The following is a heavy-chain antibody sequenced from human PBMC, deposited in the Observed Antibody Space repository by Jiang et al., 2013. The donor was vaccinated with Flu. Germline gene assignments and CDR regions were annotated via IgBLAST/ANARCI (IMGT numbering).Heavy chain of an antibody. CDR1: GFTFSSYK. CDR3: ARRDGYNNREYYFDY. CDR2: ISSSGSTR. V-gene: IGHV3-48*03. J-gene: IGHJ4*02. D-gene: IGHD5-24*01. Sequence: GGSLRLSCAASGFTFSSYKMNWVRQAPGKGLEWVSYISSSGSTRHYADSVKGRFTISRDNAKNSLYLQMNSLRAEDTAVYYCARRDGYNNREYYFDYWGQGTLVTVSS.